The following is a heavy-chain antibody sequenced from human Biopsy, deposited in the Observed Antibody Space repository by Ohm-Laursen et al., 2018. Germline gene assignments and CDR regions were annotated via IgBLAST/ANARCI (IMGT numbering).Heavy chain of an antibody. J-gene: IGHJ6*02. D-gene: IGHD4-11*01. Sequence: SETLSLTCRVSGDSVTKYYWSWIRQPPGKGLEWIGHIYYSVMTNYNPSLQSRVSISVDTSRNQVSLTLRSVTAVDTAVYYCARDSGILNYGNFKYYHYYGMDVWGQGTKVTVSS. CDR2: IYYSVMT. CDR3: ARDSGILNYGNFKYYHYYGMDV. V-gene: IGHV4-59*02. CDR1: GDSVTKYY.